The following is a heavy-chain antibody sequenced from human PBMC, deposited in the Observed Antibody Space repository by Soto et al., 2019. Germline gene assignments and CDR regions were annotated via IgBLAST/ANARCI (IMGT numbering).Heavy chain of an antibody. J-gene: IGHJ4*02. D-gene: IGHD3-16*01. CDR2: ISGDGVHT. CDR1: GFTFSRYW. CDR3: ARLGFVGEGDF. Sequence: EVQLAESGGGLIQPGGSLRLSCATSGFTFSRYWIHWVRQAPGEGLVWVSRISGDGVHTDYAESVKGRFTVSGDIAKSTGYLQMNNLRAEDTAIYYCARLGFVGEGDFWGQGILVTVSS. V-gene: IGHV3-74*01.